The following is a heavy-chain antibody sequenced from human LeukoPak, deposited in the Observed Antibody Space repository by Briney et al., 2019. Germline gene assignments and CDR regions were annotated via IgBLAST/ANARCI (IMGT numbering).Heavy chain of an antibody. D-gene: IGHD3-10*01. CDR2: INHSGST. V-gene: IGHV4-34*01. J-gene: IGHJ5*02. CDR3: ARLTYYYGSGSHNWFDP. CDR1: GGSFSGYY. Sequence: SETLSLTCAVYGGSFSGYYWSWIRQPPGKGLEWIGEINHSGSTNYNPSLKSRVTISVDTSKNQFSLKLSSVTAADTAVYYCARLTYYYGSGSHNWFDPWGQGTLVTVSS.